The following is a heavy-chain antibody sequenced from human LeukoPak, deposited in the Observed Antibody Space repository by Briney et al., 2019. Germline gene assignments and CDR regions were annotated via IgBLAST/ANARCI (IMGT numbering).Heavy chain of an antibody. CDR1: GYTFTGYY. V-gene: IGHV1-2*02. J-gene: IGHJ3*02. D-gene: IGHD3-22*01. Sequence: ASVKVSCKASGYTFTGYYMHWVRQAPGQGLEWMGWINPNSGGTNYAQKFQGRVTMTRDTSISTAYMELSGLRSDDTAVYYCARSIDSSGYRFSHDAFDIWGQGTMVTVSS. CDR2: INPNSGGT. CDR3: ARSIDSSGYRFSHDAFDI.